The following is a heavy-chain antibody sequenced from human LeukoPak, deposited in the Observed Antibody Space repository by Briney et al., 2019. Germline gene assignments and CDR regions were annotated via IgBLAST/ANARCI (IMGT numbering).Heavy chain of an antibody. D-gene: IGHD3-10*01. V-gene: IGHV1-2*02. CDR2: INPNSGGT. CDR1: GYTFTGYY. J-gene: IGHJ6*03. Sequence: GASVRVSCKASGYTFTGYYMHWVRQAPGQGLEWMGWINPNSGGTNYAQKFQGRVTITRDTSISTAYMELSRLRSDDTAVYYCARDVGRYYYYYMDVWGKGTTVTVSS. CDR3: ARDVGRYYYYYMDV.